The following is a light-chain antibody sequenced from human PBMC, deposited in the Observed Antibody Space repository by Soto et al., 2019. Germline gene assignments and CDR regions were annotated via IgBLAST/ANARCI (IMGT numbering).Light chain of an antibody. Sequence: DIQMTQSPSTLSPSVGDRVTITCRASQNIVNWLAWYQQKPGKAPKILIYGASTLERGVPSRFSGSGSGTEFTLTITNLQPDDFASYYCQQYSTYSVTFGQGTRLEIK. CDR3: QQYSTYSVT. J-gene: IGKJ5*01. CDR2: GAS. CDR1: QNIVNW. V-gene: IGKV1-5*01.